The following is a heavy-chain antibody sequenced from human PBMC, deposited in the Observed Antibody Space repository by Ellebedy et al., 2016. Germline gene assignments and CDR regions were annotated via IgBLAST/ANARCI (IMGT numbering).Heavy chain of an antibody. D-gene: IGHD3-22*01. Sequence: GESLKISCAASGFTFSSCSMNWVRQAPGKGLEWVSSISSSSSYIYYADSVKGRFTISRDNAKNSLYLQMSSLRAEDTAVYYCARDLDDSSGYYYPMIDYWGQGTLVTVSS. CDR2: ISSSSSYI. J-gene: IGHJ4*02. CDR1: GFTFSSCS. V-gene: IGHV3-21*01. CDR3: ARDLDDSSGYYYPMIDY.